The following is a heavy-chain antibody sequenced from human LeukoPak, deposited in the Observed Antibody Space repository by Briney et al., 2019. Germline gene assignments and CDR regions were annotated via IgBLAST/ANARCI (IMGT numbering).Heavy chain of an antibody. CDR2: ISGSGGTT. CDR3: AKWSRTAVAGPLGYFDY. CDR1: GPTFNTYA. D-gene: IGHD6-19*01. V-gene: IGHV3-23*01. Sequence: GGSLRLSCAASGPTFNTYAMSWVRQAPGKGLEWVSAISGSGGTTYSADSVKGRFTISRDNSKNTLYVQMNSLRAEDTAVYYCAKWSRTAVAGPLGYFDYWGQGTLVIVSS. J-gene: IGHJ4*02.